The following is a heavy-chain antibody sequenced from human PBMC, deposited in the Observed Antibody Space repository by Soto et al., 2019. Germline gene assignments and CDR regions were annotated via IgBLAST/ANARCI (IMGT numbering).Heavy chain of an antibody. CDR2: IYHSWST. CDR1: GGSISSGGYS. D-gene: IGHD3-10*01. J-gene: IGHJ6*02. CDR3: ARALRRPRGSGSFDYYYYGMDV. V-gene: IGHV4-30-2*01. Sequence: PSETLSLTCAVSGGSISSGGYSWSWIRQPPGKGLEWIGYIYHSWSTYYNPSLKSRVTISVDRSKNQFSLKLSSVTAADPAVYYCARALRRPRGSGSFDYYYYGMDVWGQGTTVTVSS.